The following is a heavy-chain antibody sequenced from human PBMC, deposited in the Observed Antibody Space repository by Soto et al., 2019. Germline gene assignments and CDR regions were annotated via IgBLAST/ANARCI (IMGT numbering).Heavy chain of an antibody. Sequence: QVQLVQSGAAVKKPGASVKVSCKASGFSFTGYYIHWLRQAPGQGLEWMGWINAHSGGTEYAQKCQGRVTLTRDTSIATAYLTLTSLTSDDTALYYCAKDFTRQLAYWLDPWGQGTQVTVSS. CDR2: INAHSGGT. CDR3: AKDFTRQLAYWLDP. CDR1: GFSFTGYY. J-gene: IGHJ5*02. V-gene: IGHV1-2*02. D-gene: IGHD6-6*01.